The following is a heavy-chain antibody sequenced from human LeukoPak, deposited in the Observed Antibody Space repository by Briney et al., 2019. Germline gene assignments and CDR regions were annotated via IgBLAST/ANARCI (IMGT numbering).Heavy chain of an antibody. Sequence: GGSLRLSCAASGFTFSSYWMHWVRQAPGKGLVWVSRISTDGSSTSYADSVKGRFTISRDGAKNTLYLQMNSLRSEDTAVYYCAKDRGLVGSTPSNFDYWGQGTLVTVSS. J-gene: IGHJ4*02. CDR3: AKDRGLVGSTPSNFDY. CDR1: GFTFSSYW. V-gene: IGHV3-74*01. D-gene: IGHD1-26*01. CDR2: ISTDGSST.